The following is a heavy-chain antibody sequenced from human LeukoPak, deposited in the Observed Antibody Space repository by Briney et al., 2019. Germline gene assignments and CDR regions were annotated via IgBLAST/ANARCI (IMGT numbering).Heavy chain of an antibody. J-gene: IGHJ4*02. CDR3: TLYNY. CDR2: INTGNGNT. Sequence: ASVKVSCKASGYTFTNYAMHWVRQALGQRLEWMGWINTGNGNTKYSQEFQGRVTITRDTSATTAYMELSSLRSDDMAVYYCTLYNYWGQGTLVTVSS. CDR1: GYTFTNYA. D-gene: IGHD2-2*02. V-gene: IGHV1-3*03.